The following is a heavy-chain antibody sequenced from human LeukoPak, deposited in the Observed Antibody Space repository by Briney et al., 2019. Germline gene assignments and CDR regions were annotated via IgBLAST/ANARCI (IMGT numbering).Heavy chain of an antibody. CDR3: ATYRQVLLPFES. J-gene: IGHJ4*02. D-gene: IGHD5-18*01. CDR2: ITSSSSAI. CDR1: GFTFSTYS. Sequence: GGSLRLSCVASGFTFSTYSMNWVRQAPGKGLEWVSYITSSSSAIYYADSVKGRVTVSRDNAKNSLYLQFNSLRVEDTAIYYCATYRQVLLPFESGGQGTWSPSPQ. V-gene: IGHV3-48*01.